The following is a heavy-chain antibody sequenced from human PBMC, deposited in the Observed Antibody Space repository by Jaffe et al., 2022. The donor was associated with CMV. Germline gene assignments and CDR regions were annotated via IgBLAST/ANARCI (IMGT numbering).Heavy chain of an antibody. J-gene: IGHJ5*02. CDR3: ARGAAYCSGGSCPLSGWFDP. V-gene: IGHV4-34*01. CDR1: GGSFSGYY. Sequence: QVQLQQWGAGLLKPSETLSLTCAVYGGSFSGYYWSWIRQPPGKGLEWIGEINHSGSTNYNPSLKSRVTISVDTSKNQFSLKLSSVTAADTAVYYCARGAAYCSGGSCPLSGWFDPWGQGTLVTVSS. D-gene: IGHD2-15*01. CDR2: INHSGST.